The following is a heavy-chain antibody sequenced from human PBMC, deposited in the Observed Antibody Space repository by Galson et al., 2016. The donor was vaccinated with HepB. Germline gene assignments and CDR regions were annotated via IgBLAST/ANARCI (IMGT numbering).Heavy chain of an antibody. CDR1: GFTFRTSA. Sequence: SLRLSCAASGFTFRTSAMSWVRQAPGKGLEWVSGISGNGSSAGYGDSVKGRFVISRDNSRDILFLDLNSLRLDDTAVYFCAKNESNYFASWGHGTLVTVSS. CDR3: AKNESNYFAS. D-gene: IGHD6-6*01. CDR2: ISGNGSSA. J-gene: IGHJ4*01. V-gene: IGHV3-23*01.